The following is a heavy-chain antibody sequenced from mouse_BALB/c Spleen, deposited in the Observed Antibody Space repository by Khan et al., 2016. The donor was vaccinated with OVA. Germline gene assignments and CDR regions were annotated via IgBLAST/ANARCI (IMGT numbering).Heavy chain of an antibody. J-gene: IGHJ4*01. CDR1: GYTFTSYV. CDR3: ARGTYYGNPCAMDY. D-gene: IGHD2-10*01. V-gene: IGHV1S136*01. Sequence: VQLKESGPELVKPGASVKMSCKASGYTFTSYVIHWVKQKPGQGLEWIGYINPYNDGTKYNEKFKGKATLTSDKSSSTAYMEFSSLTSEDSAGYYCARGTYYGNPCAMDYWGQGTSVTVSS. CDR2: INPYNDGT.